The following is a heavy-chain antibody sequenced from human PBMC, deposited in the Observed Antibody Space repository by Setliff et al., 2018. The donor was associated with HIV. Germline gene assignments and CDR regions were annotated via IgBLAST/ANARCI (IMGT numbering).Heavy chain of an antibody. CDR1: GASFSDYY. Sequence: SETLSLTCAVYGASFSDYYWTWIRQSPGKGLEWIGEINHSGDTNYNPSLKSRVTLSVDLSKNQFSLNLTSVSAADTAVYYCARFYGNYETDNWFDPWGHGILVTSPQ. CDR3: ARFYGNYETDNWFDP. CDR2: INHSGDT. J-gene: IGHJ5*02. V-gene: IGHV4-34*01. D-gene: IGHD3-3*01.